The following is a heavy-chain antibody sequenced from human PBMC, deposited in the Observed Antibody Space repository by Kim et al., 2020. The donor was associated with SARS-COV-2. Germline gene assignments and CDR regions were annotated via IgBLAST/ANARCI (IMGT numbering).Heavy chain of an antibody. V-gene: IGHV1-69*13. CDR1: GGTFSSYA. Sequence: SVKVSCKASGGTFSSYAISWVRQAPGQGLEWMGGIIPIFGTANYAQKFQGRVTITADESTSTAYMELSSLRSEDTAVYYCARDGLVVAATLGYHHNWFDPWGQGTLVTVSS. J-gene: IGHJ5*02. D-gene: IGHD2-15*01. CDR2: IIPIFGTA. CDR3: ARDGLVVAATLGYHHNWFDP.